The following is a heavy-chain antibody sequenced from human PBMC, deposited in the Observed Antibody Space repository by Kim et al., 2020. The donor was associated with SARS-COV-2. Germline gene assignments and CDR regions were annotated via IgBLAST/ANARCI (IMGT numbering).Heavy chain of an antibody. Sequence: SVKVSCKASGGTFSSYAISWGRQAPGQGLEWMGGIIPVFGTANYAQKFQGRVTITADESTSTAYMELSSLRSEDTAVYYCATSSGWHAFDICGEGTMVTVSS. D-gene: IGHD6-19*01. V-gene: IGHV1-69*13. CDR1: GGTFSSYA. CDR3: ATSSGWHAFDI. J-gene: IGHJ3*02. CDR2: IIPVFGTA.